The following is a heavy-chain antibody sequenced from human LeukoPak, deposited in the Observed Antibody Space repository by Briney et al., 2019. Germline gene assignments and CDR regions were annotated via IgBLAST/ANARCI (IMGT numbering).Heavy chain of an antibody. J-gene: IGHJ3*02. CDR3: VKDPFYEGVSAFDI. V-gene: IGHV3-64D*09. D-gene: IGHD2/OR15-2a*01. Sequence: GGSRGPSFSASGFTFSSYAMHWVRKAPGKGLEFVSAISSNGGSTYYAESVKCRFTISRDNSKNTLYLQMSSLRAEDTAVYYCVKDPFYEGVSAFDIWGQGTMVTVSS. CDR1: GFTFSSYA. CDR2: ISSNGGST.